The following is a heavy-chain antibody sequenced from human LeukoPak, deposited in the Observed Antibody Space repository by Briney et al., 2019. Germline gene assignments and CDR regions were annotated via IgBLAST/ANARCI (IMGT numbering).Heavy chain of an antibody. J-gene: IGHJ6*03. CDR2: IYYTGST. CDR3: ARVVYSGYDFRGAMDV. D-gene: IGHD5-12*01. Sequence: SETLSLTCTISGGSISSYYWSWIRQPPGKGLEWIGYIYYTGSTNHNPSLKSRVTISVDTSKNQFSLKLSSVTAADTAVYYCARVVYSGYDFRGAMDVWGKGTTVTVSS. V-gene: IGHV4-59*01. CDR1: GGSISSYY.